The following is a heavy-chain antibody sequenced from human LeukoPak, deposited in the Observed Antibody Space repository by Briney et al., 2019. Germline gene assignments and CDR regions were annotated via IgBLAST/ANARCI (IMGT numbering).Heavy chain of an antibody. V-gene: IGHV4-61*01. CDR3: VRDRELNY. CDR1: GASVSSASY. Sequence: RSSETLSLTCTVSGASVSSASYWSWIRQPPGKGVEWIAHIYNGVNTNYNPSLKSRVTISVDTSKNQFSLKLSSVTAADTAVYYCVRDRELNYWGQGTLVTVSS. CDR2: IYNGVNT. J-gene: IGHJ4*02. D-gene: IGHD3-10*01.